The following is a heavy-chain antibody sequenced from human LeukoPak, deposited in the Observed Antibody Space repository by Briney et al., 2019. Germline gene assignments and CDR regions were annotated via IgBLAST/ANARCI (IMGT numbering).Heavy chain of an antibody. CDR3: ARITMVRGVMEHDAFDI. CDR1: GFTLRSYT. Sequence: GGSLRLSCAASGFTLRSYTMNWVRQAPGKGLEWVSSIGISSNKIYYADSVKGRFIISRDNAKNSVYLQMNSLRAEDTAVYYCARITMVRGVMEHDAFDIWGQGTMVTVSS. J-gene: IGHJ3*02. V-gene: IGHV3-21*01. CDR2: IGISSNKI. D-gene: IGHD3-10*01.